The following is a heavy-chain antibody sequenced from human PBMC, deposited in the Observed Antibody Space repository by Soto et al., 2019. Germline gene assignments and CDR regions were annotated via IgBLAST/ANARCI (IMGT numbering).Heavy chain of an antibody. CDR2: ISGSGGST. D-gene: IGHD4-17*01. CDR3: ENTMAPYGGNYGYYYYYGMDV. J-gene: IGHJ6*02. Sequence: PGGSLRLSCAASGFTFSSYAMSWVRQAPGKGLEWVSAISGSGGSTYYADSVKGRFTISRDNSKNTLYLQMNSLRAEDTAVYYCENTMAPYGGNYGYYYYYGMDVWGQGTTVTVSS. CDR1: GFTFSSYA. V-gene: IGHV3-23*01.